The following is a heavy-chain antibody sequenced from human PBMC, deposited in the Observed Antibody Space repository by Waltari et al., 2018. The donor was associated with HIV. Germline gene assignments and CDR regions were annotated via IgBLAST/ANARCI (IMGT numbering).Heavy chain of an antibody. J-gene: IGHJ6*02. Sequence: EVQLVESGGGLVKPGGSLRFSCAASGFTFSSYSMNWVRQAPGKGLEWVSSFSSSSSYIYYADSVKGRFTISRDNAKNSLYLQMNSLRAEDTAVYYCARSVYSYGYLTYYYGMDVWGQGTTVTVSS. CDR3: ARSVYSYGYLTYYYGMDV. CDR1: GFTFSSYS. V-gene: IGHV3-21*01. CDR2: FSSSSSYI. D-gene: IGHD5-18*01.